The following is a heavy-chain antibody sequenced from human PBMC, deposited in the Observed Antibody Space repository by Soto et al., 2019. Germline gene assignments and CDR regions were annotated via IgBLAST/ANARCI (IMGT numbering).Heavy chain of an antibody. CDR3: ARAFYCSSTSCSHANDY. CDR2: IIPIFGTA. D-gene: IGHD2-2*01. V-gene: IGHV1-69*13. CDR1: GGTFSSYA. Sequence: SVKVSCKASGGTFSSYAISWVRQAPGQGLEWMGGIIPIFGTANYAQKFQGRVTITADESTSTAYMELSSLRSEDTAVYYCARAFYCSSTSCSHANDYWGQGTLVTVSS. J-gene: IGHJ4*02.